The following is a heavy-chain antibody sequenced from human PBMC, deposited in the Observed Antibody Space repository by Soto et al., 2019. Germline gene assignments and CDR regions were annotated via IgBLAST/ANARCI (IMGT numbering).Heavy chain of an antibody. Sequence: PSGTPSPPCTFSGGSISSGGFYWGWVPPHPGKGLEWIGYIYYSGSTYYNPSLKSRVTISVDTSKNQFSLKLSSVTAADTAVYYCAFSGYYTESYGMDVWGQGTTVTVSS. CDR1: GGSISSGGFY. D-gene: IGHD3-3*01. CDR2: IYYSGST. J-gene: IGHJ6*02. V-gene: IGHV4-31*03. CDR3: AFSGYYTESYGMDV.